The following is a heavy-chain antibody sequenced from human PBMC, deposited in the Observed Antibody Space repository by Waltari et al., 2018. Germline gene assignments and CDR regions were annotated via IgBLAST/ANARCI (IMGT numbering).Heavy chain of an antibody. J-gene: IGHJ3*02. V-gene: IGHV3-7*01. D-gene: IGHD3-3*02. CDR1: GFIFSDYW. CDR2: INQCGNDD. Sequence: EVQLVESGGGLVQPGGSLRLSCEASGFIFSDYWMTWVRQAPGKCLRWVAKINQCGNDDYYLELLKGRFTIARDNAKNSLHLQMSSLRVEDTAVYYCTRDPYNSNFGAFDIWGQGTMVAVDS. CDR3: TRDPYNSNFGAFDI.